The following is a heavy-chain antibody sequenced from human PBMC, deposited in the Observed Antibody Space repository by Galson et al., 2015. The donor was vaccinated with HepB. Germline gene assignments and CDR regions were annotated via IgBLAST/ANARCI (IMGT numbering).Heavy chain of an antibody. CDR3: ARDRVVAGGGDWFDP. V-gene: IGHV3-7*01. D-gene: IGHD6-13*01. CDR1: GFTFSSYW. Sequence: SLRLSCAASGFTFSSYWMSWVRQASGKGLEWVAHIKEDGSEKYYVDSVKGRFTISRDNAKNSLWLQMNSLRAEDTAVYYCARDRVVAGGGDWFDPWGQGTLVTVSS. CDR2: IKEDGSEK. J-gene: IGHJ5*02.